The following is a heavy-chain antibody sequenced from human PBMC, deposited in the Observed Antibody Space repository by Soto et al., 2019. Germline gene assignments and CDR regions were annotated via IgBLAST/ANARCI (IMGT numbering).Heavy chain of an antibody. J-gene: IGHJ6*03. Sequence: SETLSLTCAVYGGSFSGYYWSWIRQPPGKGLEWIGSINYSGSTYYSPSLKSRVTISADTSKNQFSLKLSSVTAADTAVYYCARPVNYYYYYMDVWGKGTMVTVSS. V-gene: IGHV4-34*01. CDR1: GGSFSGYY. CDR3: ARPVNYYYYYMDV. CDR2: INYSGST.